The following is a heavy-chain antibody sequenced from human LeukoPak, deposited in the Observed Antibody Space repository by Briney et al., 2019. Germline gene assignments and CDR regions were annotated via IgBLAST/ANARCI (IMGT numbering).Heavy chain of an antibody. D-gene: IGHD4-17*01. CDR1: GGSISSYY. Sequence: PSETLSLTCTVSGGSISSYYWSWIRQPPGKGLEWIGYIYYSGSTNYNPSLKSRVTISVGTSKNQFSLKLSSVTAADTAVYYCARLGDYWFPFDYWGQGTLVTVSS. J-gene: IGHJ4*02. V-gene: IGHV4-59*08. CDR2: IYYSGST. CDR3: ARLGDYWFPFDY.